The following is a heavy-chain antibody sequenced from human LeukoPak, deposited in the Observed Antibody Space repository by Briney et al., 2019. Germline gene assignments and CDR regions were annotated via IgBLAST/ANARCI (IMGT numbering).Heavy chain of an antibody. CDR3: AKGAYYAPDYGMDV. D-gene: IGHD3-3*01. V-gene: IGHV3-30*18. CDR1: GFTFSSYG. J-gene: IGHJ6*02. CDR2: ISYDGSHK. Sequence: PGRSLKLSCAASGFTFSSYGMHWGRQAPGKGLEWVAVISYDGSHKDYADSVKGQFTTSRDNSKNTLYLQMNSLRAEDTAVYYCAKGAYYAPDYGMDVWGQGTTVTVSS.